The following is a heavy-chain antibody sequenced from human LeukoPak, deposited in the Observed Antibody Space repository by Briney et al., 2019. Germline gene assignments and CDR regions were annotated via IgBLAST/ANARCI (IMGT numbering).Heavy chain of an antibody. J-gene: IGHJ5*02. CDR3: ARGGYSYQPVEMALNNWFDP. V-gene: IGHV3-30*02. CDR2: IRYDGSNK. D-gene: IGHD5-18*01. Sequence: GGSLRLSCAASGFTFTNYGMHWVRQAPGKGLEWVAFIRYDGSNKYYADSVKGRFTISRDNAKNSLYLQMNSLRAEDTAVYYCARGGYSYQPVEMALNNWFDPWGQGTLVAVSS. CDR1: GFTFTNYG.